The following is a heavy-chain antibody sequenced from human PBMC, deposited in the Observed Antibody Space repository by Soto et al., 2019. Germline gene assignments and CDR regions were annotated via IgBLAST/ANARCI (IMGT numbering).Heavy chain of an antibody. V-gene: IGHV3-9*01. CDR3: AKGGSSSWLRDGFDI. CDR2: ISRNSGSI. J-gene: IGHJ3*02. Sequence: EVQLVESGGCLVQPGRSLRLSCAASGFIFDDYAMHWVRQAPGKGLEWVSSISRNSGSIGYGDSVKGRFTISRDNAKNSLYLQMNSLRAEDTALYYCAKGGSSSWLRDGFDIWGQGTMVTVSS. D-gene: IGHD2-2*01. CDR1: GFIFDDYA.